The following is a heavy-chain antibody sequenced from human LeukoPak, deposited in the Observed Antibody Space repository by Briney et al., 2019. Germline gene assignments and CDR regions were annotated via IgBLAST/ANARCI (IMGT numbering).Heavy chain of an antibody. D-gene: IGHD6-19*01. CDR2: ISSSNTYT. V-gene: IGHV3-11*06. CDR1: GFTFSDYY. J-gene: IGHJ4*02. Sequence: GGSLRLSCAASGFTFSDYYMSWIRQAPGKGLEWVSYISSSNTYTNYEDSVKGRFTISRDNSKNTLYLQMNSLRAEDTAVYYCARDLSSGFDYWGQGTLVTVSS. CDR3: ARDLSSGFDY.